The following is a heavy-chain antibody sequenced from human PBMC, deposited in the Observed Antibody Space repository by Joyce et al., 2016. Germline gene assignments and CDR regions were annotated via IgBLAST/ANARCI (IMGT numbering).Heavy chain of an antibody. J-gene: IGHJ4*02. CDR2: TYYRSKWYF. Sequence: HVQLQQSGPGLVKPSQTLPLACAISGDSVSSNGVAWHWIRQSPSGGLEWLGRTYYRSKWYFDYGVSVKSRITIIPDTSKSQFSLQLTSVSPEDTAVYYCARGRIYSFDFWGQGTLVTVSS. CDR3: ARGRIYSFDF. D-gene: IGHD1-26*01. V-gene: IGHV6-1*01. CDR1: GDSVSSNGVA.